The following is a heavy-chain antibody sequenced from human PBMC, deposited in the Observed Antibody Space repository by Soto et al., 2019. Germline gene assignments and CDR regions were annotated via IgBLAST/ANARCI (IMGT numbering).Heavy chain of an antibody. D-gene: IGHD6-13*01. CDR1: GYTFTSYD. V-gene: IGHV1-8*01. CDR3: ARDLYSTSWYVRAFDM. J-gene: IGHJ3*02. Sequence: ASVKVSCKASGYTFTSYDINWVRQATGQGLERMGGMNPNSAYTSDAQKFQGRVTMTRDTSTSTVFLELSSLRSGDTAVYFCARDLYSTSWYVRAFDMWGQGTMVTVSS. CDR2: MNPNSAYT.